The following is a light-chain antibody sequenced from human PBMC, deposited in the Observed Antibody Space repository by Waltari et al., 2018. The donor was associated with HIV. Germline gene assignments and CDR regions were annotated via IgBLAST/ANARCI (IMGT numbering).Light chain of an antibody. CDR1: RLESRY. J-gene: IGLJ3*02. V-gene: IGLV3-1*01. CDR3: QAWDSSSGGV. Sequence: SYDLTQPPSVSVSPGQTASIACSGDRLESRYVCWYQQKPGQSPVLVILQDGKRPSGIPARFSGSNSGNTATLTSSGTQAMDEADYYCQAWDSSSGGVFGGGTRLTVL. CDR2: QDG.